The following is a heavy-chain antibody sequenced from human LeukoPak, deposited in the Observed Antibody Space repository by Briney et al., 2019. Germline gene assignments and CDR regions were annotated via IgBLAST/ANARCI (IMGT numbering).Heavy chain of an antibody. V-gene: IGHV3-74*01. J-gene: IGHJ4*02. Sequence: PGGSLRLSCAASGFTFSSYWMHWVRQAPGRGLVWVSRINSDGSSISYADSVKGRFTISRDNAKNTLYLQMNSLRAEDTAVYYCARVVYVSPYYDSSGYYARWGQGTLVTVSS. CDR2: INSDGSSI. CDR1: GFTFSSYW. CDR3: ARVVYVSPYYDSSGYYAR. D-gene: IGHD3-22*01.